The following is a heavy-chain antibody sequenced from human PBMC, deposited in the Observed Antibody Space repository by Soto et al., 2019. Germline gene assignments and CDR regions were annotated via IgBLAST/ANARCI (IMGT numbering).Heavy chain of an antibody. Sequence: ASVKVSCKASGYTFTRYAIHWVRQAPGQRLEWMGWINVGNGNTKYSQKFQGRVSITRDTSASTAYMELRSLRSEDTAVYYCGSGYYDSSGYLDYWGQGTLVTVSS. V-gene: IGHV1-3*01. CDR1: GYTFTRYA. J-gene: IGHJ4*02. CDR3: GSGYYDSSGYLDY. D-gene: IGHD3-22*01. CDR2: INVGNGNT.